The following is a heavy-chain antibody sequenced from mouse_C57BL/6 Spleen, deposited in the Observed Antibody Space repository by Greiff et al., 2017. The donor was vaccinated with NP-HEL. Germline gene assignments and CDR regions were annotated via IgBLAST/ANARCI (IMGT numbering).Heavy chain of an antibody. CDR3: ARSPWFAY. CDR1: GYSFTGYY. CDR2: INPSTGGT. V-gene: IGHV1-42*01. J-gene: IGHJ3*01. Sequence: VQLQQSGPELVKPGASVKISCKASGYSFTGYYMNWVKQSPEKSLEWIGEINPSTGGTTYNQKFKGKATLTADKSSSTAYMQLKSLTSEDSAVYYCARSPWFAYWGQGTLVTVSA.